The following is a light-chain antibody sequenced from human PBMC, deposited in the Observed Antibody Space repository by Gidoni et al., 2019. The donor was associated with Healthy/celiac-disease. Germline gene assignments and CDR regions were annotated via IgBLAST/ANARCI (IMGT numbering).Light chain of an antibody. CDR1: QSVLYISNNKND. CDR2: LSS. CDR3: QQYYSTPLT. V-gene: IGKV4-1*01. J-gene: IGKJ4*01. Sequence: DIVMTQSPVSLAVSLGERATINCKSSQSVLYISNNKNDLSLYQQKPGQPPKLLLYLSSTRASGVPDRFSGSGSGTDFTLTISSLQAEEVAVYYCQQYYSTPLTFXGXTKVEIK.